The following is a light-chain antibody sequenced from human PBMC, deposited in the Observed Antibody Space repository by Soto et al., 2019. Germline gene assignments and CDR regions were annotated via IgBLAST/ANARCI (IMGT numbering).Light chain of an antibody. CDR1: QSLVYSDGGTY. CDR2: KVS. Sequence: DVVMTQSPLSLPVTLGQPASISCRSSQSLVYSDGGTYLTWFQQRPGQSPRRLIYKVSNRDSGVPDRFSGSGSGTDFTLKISRVEAEDVGIYYCMQGTHWPWTFGQGTKVEIK. V-gene: IGKV2-30*01. J-gene: IGKJ1*01. CDR3: MQGTHWPWT.